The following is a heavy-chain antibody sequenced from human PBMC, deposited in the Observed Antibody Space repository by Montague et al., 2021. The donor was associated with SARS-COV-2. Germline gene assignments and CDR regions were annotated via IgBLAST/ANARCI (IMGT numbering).Heavy chain of an antibody. CDR1: GGPISGSSDY. V-gene: IGHV4-39*01. J-gene: IGHJ4*02. D-gene: IGHD5-18*01. CDR2: VDYSGNT. CDR3: ARREYSYGWGD. Sequence: SETLSLTCTVTGGPISGSSDYWGWIRQSPGKGLEWIARVDYSGNTYYSPSLKSRLTMSVDTSKNQFSLKLNSVTAADTALYYCARREYSYGWGDWGQGTLVTVSS.